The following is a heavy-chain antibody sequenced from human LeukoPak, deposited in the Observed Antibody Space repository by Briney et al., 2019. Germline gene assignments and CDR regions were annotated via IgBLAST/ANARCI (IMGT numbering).Heavy chain of an antibody. CDR3: AKALPRYCSSTRCYPQLFDY. J-gene: IGHJ4*02. CDR1: GFTFSSYG. D-gene: IGHD2-2*01. Sequence: PGRSLRLSCAASGFTFSSYGMHWVRQAPGKGLEWVAVISYDGSNKYYADSVKGRFTISRDNSKNTLYLLMNSLRAEDTAVYYCAKALPRYCSSTRCYPQLFDYWGQGTLVTVSS. V-gene: IGHV3-30*18. CDR2: ISYDGSNK.